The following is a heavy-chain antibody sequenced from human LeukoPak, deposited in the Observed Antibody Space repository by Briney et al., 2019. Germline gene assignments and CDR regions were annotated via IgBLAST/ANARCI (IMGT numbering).Heavy chain of an antibody. CDR1: GFTFSSYA. D-gene: IGHD2-2*02. V-gene: IGHV3-23*01. CDR2: ISVSGGST. CDR3: AKESQHIVVVPAAIAPMDY. J-gene: IGHJ4*02. Sequence: GGSLRLTCAASGFTFSSYAMSWVRQAPGKGLEWISAISVSGGSTYYADSVKGRFTISRDNSKNTLYLQMNSLRAEDTAVYYCAKESQHIVVVPAAIAPMDYWGQGTLVTVSS.